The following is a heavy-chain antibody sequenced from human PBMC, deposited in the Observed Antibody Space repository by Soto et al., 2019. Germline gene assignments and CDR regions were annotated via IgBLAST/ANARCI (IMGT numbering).Heavy chain of an antibody. V-gene: IGHV4-31*03. CDR2: IYYSGST. J-gene: IGHJ5*02. Sequence: QVQLQESGPGLVKPSQTLSLTCTVSGGSISSGGYYWSWIRQHPGKGLEWIGYIYYSGSTYYNPSLKSRVTISVDTSKKQFSLKLSSVTAADTAVYYCARGSGDNYLWFDPWGQGTLVTVSS. D-gene: IGHD3-3*01. CDR1: GGSISSGGYY. CDR3: ARGSGDNYLWFDP.